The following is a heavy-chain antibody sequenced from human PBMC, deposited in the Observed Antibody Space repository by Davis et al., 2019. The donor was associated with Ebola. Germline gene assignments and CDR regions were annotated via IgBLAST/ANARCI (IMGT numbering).Heavy chain of an antibody. D-gene: IGHD3-10*01. V-gene: IGHV1-69*04. CDR1: GGTFSSYA. CDR3: ARDNVIGPGDY. J-gene: IGHJ4*02. CDR2: IIPILGIA. Sequence: AASVKVSCKASGGTFSSYAISWVRQAPGQGLEWMGRIIPILGIANYAQKLQGRVTMTTDTSTSTAYMELRSLRSDDTAVYYCARDNVIGPGDYWGQGTLVTVSS.